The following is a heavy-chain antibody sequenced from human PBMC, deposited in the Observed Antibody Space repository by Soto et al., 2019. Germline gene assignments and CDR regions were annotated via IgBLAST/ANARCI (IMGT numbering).Heavy chain of an antibody. Sequence: SETLPLTCAVCGGSVNGYYWNWIRQPPGKELEWVAEINRPGDTRYTPPLKSRVTMSVDTSKDEFSLRLSSVTAADTAIYYCATRITVFGLLMPPFDLCGQGIQVTVSS. CDR1: GGSVNGYY. V-gene: IGHV4-34*01. J-gene: IGHJ5*02. CDR2: INRPGDT. D-gene: IGHD3-3*01. CDR3: ATRITVFGLLMPPFDL.